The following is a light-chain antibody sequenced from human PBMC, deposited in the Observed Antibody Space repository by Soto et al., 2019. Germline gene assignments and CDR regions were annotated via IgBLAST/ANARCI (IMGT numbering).Light chain of an antibody. V-gene: IGKV3-20*01. Sequence: IVLTQSPGTVSLSPGKRATLSCRARQTISSSYLAWYQQKPGQAPRLLIYGASSRATGIPDRFSGSGSGTDFTLTISRLEPEDFAVYYCQQYGSSPRTFGQGTKVDI. J-gene: IGKJ1*01. CDR1: QTISSSY. CDR2: GAS. CDR3: QQYGSSPRT.